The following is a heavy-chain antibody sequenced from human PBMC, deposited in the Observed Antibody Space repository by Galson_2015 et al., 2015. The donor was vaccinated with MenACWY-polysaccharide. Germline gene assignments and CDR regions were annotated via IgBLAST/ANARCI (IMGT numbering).Heavy chain of an antibody. CDR3: ARGSHYSYYYMDV. Sequence: SVKVSCKASGYTFGSRDINWVRQATGQGLEWKGWMNPNSGNTGYAQKFKGRVTMTRNTSITTAYMELSSLRSEDTAVYYCARGSHYSYYYMDVWGKGTTVIVSS. J-gene: IGHJ6*03. V-gene: IGHV1-8*01. CDR2: MNPNSGNT. CDR1: GYTFGSRD.